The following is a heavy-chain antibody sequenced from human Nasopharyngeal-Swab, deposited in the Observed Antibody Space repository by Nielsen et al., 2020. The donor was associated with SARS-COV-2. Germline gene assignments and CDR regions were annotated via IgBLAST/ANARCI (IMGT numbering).Heavy chain of an antibody. J-gene: IGHJ4*02. CDR3: ARDRGRGVIITNPMYYFDY. D-gene: IGHD3-10*01. CDR2: MNPNSGNT. V-gene: IGHV1-8*01. Sequence: ASVKVSCKASGYTFTSYDINWVRQATGQGLEWMGWMNPNSGNTGYAQKFQGRVTMTRDTSTSTVYMELSSLRSEDTAVYYCARDRGRGVIITNPMYYFDYWGQGTLVTVSS. CDR1: GYTFTSYD.